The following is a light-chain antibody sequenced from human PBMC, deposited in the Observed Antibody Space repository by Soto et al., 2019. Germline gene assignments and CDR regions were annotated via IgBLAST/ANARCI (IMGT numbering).Light chain of an antibody. J-gene: IGKJ1*01. CDR3: QQYNTYWT. V-gene: IGKV1-5*03. Sequence: DIQMTQSPSALSASVGDRVTITSRASQSISTWLAWYQQKAGKAPKLLIYKASILESGVPSRFSGSGSGTEFTLTISSLQPDDFATYYCQQYNTYWTFGQGTKVEIK. CDR1: QSISTW. CDR2: KAS.